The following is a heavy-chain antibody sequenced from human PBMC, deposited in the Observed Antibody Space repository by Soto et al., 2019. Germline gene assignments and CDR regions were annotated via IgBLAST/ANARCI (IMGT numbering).Heavy chain of an antibody. V-gene: IGHV3-33*01. CDR1: GFTFSGHG. Sequence: QVQLVESGGGVVQPGTSLRLSCAASGFTFSGHGMHWVRHAPGKGLEWMAVIWYDGSKKYYGDSVKGRFTISRDNSKNTLFLQMNSLRVEDTTVYYCARGRGGDYGGNSGYYDYWGQGTLVTVSS. J-gene: IGHJ4*02. CDR2: IWYDGSKK. D-gene: IGHD4-17*01. CDR3: ARGRGGDYGGNSGYYDY.